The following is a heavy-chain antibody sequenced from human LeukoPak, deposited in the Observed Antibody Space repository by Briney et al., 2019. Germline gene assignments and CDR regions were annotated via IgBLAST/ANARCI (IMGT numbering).Heavy chain of an antibody. Sequence: SETLSLTCTVSGGSISTYYWSWIQQSPGKGLEWIGYIYYSGTTNYNPSHKSRVTISVDTSKNQFSLKLNSVTAADTAVYYCAREDPQTTVPEGLDVWGQGTTVTVSS. CDR3: AREDPQTTVPEGLDV. V-gene: IGHV4-59*01. J-gene: IGHJ6*02. CDR2: IYYSGTT. D-gene: IGHD4-17*01. CDR1: GGSISTYY.